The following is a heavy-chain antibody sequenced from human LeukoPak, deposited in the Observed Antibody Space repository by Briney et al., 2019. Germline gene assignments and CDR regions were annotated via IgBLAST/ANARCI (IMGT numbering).Heavy chain of an antibody. CDR1: IGSISSNDYF. D-gene: IGHD1-14*01. J-gene: IGHJ4*02. Sequence: SETLSLTCTVSIGSISSNDYFWGWIRQPPGKGLEWIGSIYYSGSTYYNPSLKSRVTISVDTSKNQFSLKLSSVTAADTAVYYCARGNLGFDYWGQGTLVTVSS. CDR2: IYYSGST. CDR3: ARGNLGFDY. V-gene: IGHV4-39*07.